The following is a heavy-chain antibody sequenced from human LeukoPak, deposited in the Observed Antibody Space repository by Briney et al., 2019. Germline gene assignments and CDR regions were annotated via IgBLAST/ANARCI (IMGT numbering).Heavy chain of an antibody. CDR3: ARDFRTTVTAYYYYYGMDV. D-gene: IGHD4-17*01. Sequence: GGSLRLSCAASGFTFSSYAMHWVRQAPGKGLEWVAVISYDGSNKYYADSVKGRFTISRDNSKNTLYLQMNSLRAEDTAVYYCARDFRTTVTAYYYYYGMDVWGQGTTVTVSS. CDR2: ISYDGSNK. J-gene: IGHJ6*02. V-gene: IGHV3-30*04. CDR1: GFTFSSYA.